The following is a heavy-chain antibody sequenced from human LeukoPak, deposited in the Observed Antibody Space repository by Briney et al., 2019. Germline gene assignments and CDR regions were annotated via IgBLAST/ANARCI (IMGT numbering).Heavy chain of an antibody. CDR1: GFTFSSYS. CDR3: ARDILTGYYDYGMDV. Sequence: GGSLRLSCAASGFTFSSYSMNWVRQAPGKGLEWVSSISSSSSYIYYADSVKGRFTISRDNAKNSLYLQMNSLRAEDTAVYYCARDILTGYYDYGMDVWGQGPTVTVSS. V-gene: IGHV3-21*01. D-gene: IGHD3-9*01. CDR2: ISSSSSYI. J-gene: IGHJ6*02.